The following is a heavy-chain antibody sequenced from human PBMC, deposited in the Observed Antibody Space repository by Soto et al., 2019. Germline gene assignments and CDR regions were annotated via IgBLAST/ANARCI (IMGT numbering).Heavy chain of an antibody. D-gene: IGHD6-13*01. V-gene: IGHV3-23*01. CDR3: AKGISSRIDY. J-gene: IGHJ4*02. CDR2: ISGSGGST. Sequence: EVQLLESGGGLVQPGGSLRLSCAASGFTFSSYAMSWVRQAPGKGLEWASSISGSGGSTFYADSVKGRFTISRDNSKNTLYLHMNSLRAEDTAVYYCAKGISSRIDYWGQGTLVTVSS. CDR1: GFTFSSYA.